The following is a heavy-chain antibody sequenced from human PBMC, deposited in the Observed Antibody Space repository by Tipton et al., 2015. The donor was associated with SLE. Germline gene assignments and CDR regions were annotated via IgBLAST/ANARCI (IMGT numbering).Heavy chain of an antibody. CDR2: ISGSGGST. V-gene: IGHV3-23*01. CDR1: GFTFSSYA. Sequence: SLRLSCAASGFTFSSYAMSWVRQAPGKGLEWVSAISGSGGSTYYADSVKGRFTIPRDNSKNTLYLQMNSLRAEDTAVYYCAKDPSYYYGSGRGDQAFDIWGQGTMVTVSS. J-gene: IGHJ3*02. CDR3: AKDPSYYYGSGRGDQAFDI. D-gene: IGHD3-10*01.